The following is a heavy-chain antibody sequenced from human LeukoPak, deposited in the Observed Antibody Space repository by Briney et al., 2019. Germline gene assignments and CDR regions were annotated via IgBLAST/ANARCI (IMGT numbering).Heavy chain of an antibody. J-gene: IGHJ3*02. CDR2: ISYDGSNK. V-gene: IGHV3-30*03. CDR1: GFTFSSYG. Sequence: PGGSLRLSCAASGFTFSSYGMHWVRQAPGKGLEWVAVISYDGSNKYYADSVKGRFTISRDNSKNTLYLQMNSLRAEDTAVYYCARRAILTGHTDVFDIWGQGTEVTVSS. D-gene: IGHD3-9*01. CDR3: ARRAILTGHTDVFDI.